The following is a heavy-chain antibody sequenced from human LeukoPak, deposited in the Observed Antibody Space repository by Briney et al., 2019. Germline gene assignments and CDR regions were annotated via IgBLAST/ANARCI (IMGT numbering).Heavy chain of an antibody. CDR2: IYPGDSDT. V-gene: IGHV5-51*01. CDR3: ARQVNGEHFDY. J-gene: IGHJ4*02. D-gene: IGHD4-17*01. Sequence: GESLKISCKGSGYSFTSYLIVLVRQMPGKGLEWMGIIYPGDSDTRYSPSFQGQVTISADKSISTAYLQWSSLKASDTAMYYCARQVNGEHFDYWGQGTLVTVSS. CDR1: GYSFTSYL.